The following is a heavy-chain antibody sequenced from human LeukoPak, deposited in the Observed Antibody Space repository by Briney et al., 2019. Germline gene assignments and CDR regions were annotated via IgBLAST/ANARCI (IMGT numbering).Heavy chain of an antibody. J-gene: IGHJ4*02. CDR1: GYTFTSYA. Sequence: ASVKDSCKGSGYTFTSYAMNGVRQAPGQGLEWMGWINTNTGNPTYAQGFTGRFVFSLDTSVSTAYLQISSLKAEDTAVYYCARGGSLTTRWLDYWGQGTLVTVSS. D-gene: IGHD1-26*01. CDR3: ARGGSLTTRWLDY. CDR2: INTNTGNP. V-gene: IGHV7-4-1*02.